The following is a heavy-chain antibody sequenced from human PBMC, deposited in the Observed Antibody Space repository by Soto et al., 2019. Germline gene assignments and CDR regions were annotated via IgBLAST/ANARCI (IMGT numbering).Heavy chain of an antibody. V-gene: IGHV3-21*01. J-gene: IGHJ4*01. CDR1: GFTFSSYS. CDR3: ARESGYSGYDDFDY. CDR2: ISSSSSYI. D-gene: IGHD5-12*01. Sequence: GGSLRLSCAASGFTFSSYSMNWVRQAPGKGLEWVSSISSSSSYIYYADSVKGRFTISRDNAKNSLYLQMNSLRAEDTAVYYCARESGYSGYDDFDYWGLGTLVTVSS.